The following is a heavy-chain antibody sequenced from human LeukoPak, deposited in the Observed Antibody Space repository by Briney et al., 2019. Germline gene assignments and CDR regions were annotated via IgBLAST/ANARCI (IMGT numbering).Heavy chain of an antibody. Sequence: VASVKVSCKASGYTFTSYGISWVRQAPGQGLEWMGWISAYNGNTNYAQKLQGRVTMTTDTSTSTAYMELRSLRSDDTAVYYCARGFYYDSSGYPDAFDIWGQGTMVTVSS. J-gene: IGHJ3*02. CDR3: ARGFYYDSSGYPDAFDI. D-gene: IGHD3-22*01. V-gene: IGHV1-18*01. CDR1: GYTFTSYG. CDR2: ISAYNGNT.